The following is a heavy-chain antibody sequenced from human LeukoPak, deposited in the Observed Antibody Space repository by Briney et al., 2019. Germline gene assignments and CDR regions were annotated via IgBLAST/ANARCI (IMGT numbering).Heavy chain of an antibody. CDR1: GFTFSSYW. CDR3: ARIRIQGAFDI. D-gene: IGHD2-21*01. J-gene: IGHJ3*02. Sequence: LPGGSLRLSCAASGFTFSSYWMHWVRQAPGKGLVWVSRINSDGSSTSYADSVKGRFTISRDNAKNTLYLQMNSLRAEDTAVYYCARIRIQGAFDIWGQGTMVTVSS. V-gene: IGHV3-74*01. CDR2: INSDGSST.